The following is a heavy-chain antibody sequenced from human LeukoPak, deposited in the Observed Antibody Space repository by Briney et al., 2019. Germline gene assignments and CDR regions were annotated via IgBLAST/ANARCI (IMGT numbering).Heavy chain of an antibody. V-gene: IGHV3-74*01. CDR3: AREGGYSHAFDY. J-gene: IGHJ4*02. CDR1: GFTFSSYW. Sequence: QPGGSLRLPCAASGFTFSSYWMYWVRHAPGKGLVWVSRINSDGSSTSHADSVKGRFTISRDNAKNTLYLQMNSPRAEDTAVYYCAREGGYSHAFDYWGQGTLVTVSS. CDR2: INSDGSST. D-gene: IGHD3-22*01.